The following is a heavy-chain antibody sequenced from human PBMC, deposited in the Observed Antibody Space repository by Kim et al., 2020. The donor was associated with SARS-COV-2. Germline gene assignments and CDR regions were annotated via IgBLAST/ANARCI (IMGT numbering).Heavy chain of an antibody. CDR1: GFTFSNYW. CDR3: AKAPFDYIWGSYRGFDY. CDR2: IKQDGSEK. D-gene: IGHD3-16*02. J-gene: IGHJ4*02. V-gene: IGHV3-7*01. Sequence: GGSLRLSCAASGFTFSNYWMSWVRQAPGKGLEWVAYIKQDGSEKYNVDSVKGRFTISRDNAKNSLFLHMNSLRAEDTAVYYCAKAPFDYIWGSYRGFDYWGREPWSPSPQ.